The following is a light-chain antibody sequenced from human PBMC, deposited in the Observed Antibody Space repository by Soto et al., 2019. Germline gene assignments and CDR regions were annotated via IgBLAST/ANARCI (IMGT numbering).Light chain of an antibody. CDR2: DAS. CDR3: QQYGSSPT. Sequence: EIVLTQSPATLSLSPGERATLSCGASQSVSSSYLAWYQQKPGLAPSLLIYDASSRATGIPDRFSGSESGTDFTLTISRLETEDFAVYYCQQYGSSPTFGRGTRLEIK. V-gene: IGKV3D-20*01. CDR1: QSVSSSY. J-gene: IGKJ5*01.